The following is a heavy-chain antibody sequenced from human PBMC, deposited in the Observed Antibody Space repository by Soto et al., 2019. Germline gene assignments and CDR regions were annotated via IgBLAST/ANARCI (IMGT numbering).Heavy chain of an antibody. D-gene: IGHD1-26*01. CDR3: ARGSVLGGSEDSGMDV. CDR1: GYTFFNHG. Sequence: ASVKVSCKVSGYTFFNHGIAWVRLAPGQGLEWMGWISTDNGNTRYARKFQGRVTMTTDTSTTTAYMQLGSLRSDDTAVYYCARGSVLGGSEDSGMDVWGEGTTVTVSS. V-gene: IGHV1-18*01. J-gene: IGHJ6*04. CDR2: ISTDNGNT.